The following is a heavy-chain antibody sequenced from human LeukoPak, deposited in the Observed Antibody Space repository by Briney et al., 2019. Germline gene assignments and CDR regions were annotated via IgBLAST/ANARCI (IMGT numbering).Heavy chain of an antibody. CDR3: VLRGAVAAADF. J-gene: IGHJ4*02. Sequence: GGSLRHSCAASGFTFSSYEMNWVRQAPGKGLKWVSYISSSGSPIYYADSVKGRFTISRDNAKNSLYLQMNSLRAEDTAIYYCVLRGAVAAADFWGQGTLLTVSS. CDR2: ISSSGSPI. D-gene: IGHD6-19*01. V-gene: IGHV3-48*03. CDR1: GFTFSSYE.